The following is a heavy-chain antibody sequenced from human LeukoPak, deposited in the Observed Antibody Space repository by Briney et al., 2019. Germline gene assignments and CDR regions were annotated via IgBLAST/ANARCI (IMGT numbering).Heavy chain of an antibody. Sequence: ASVKVSCKASGGTFSSYAISWVRQAPGQGLEWMGGIIPMFGTANYAQKFQGRVTITADESTSTAYMELSSLRSEDTAVYYCARDADCSSTSCYPNWFDPWGQGTLVTVSS. V-gene: IGHV1-69*13. CDR2: IIPMFGTA. J-gene: IGHJ5*02. CDR3: ARDADCSSTSCYPNWFDP. CDR1: GGTFSSYA. D-gene: IGHD2-2*01.